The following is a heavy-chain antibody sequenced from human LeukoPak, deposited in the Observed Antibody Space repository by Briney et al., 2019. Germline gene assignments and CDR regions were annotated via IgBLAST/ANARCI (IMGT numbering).Heavy chain of an antibody. Sequence: TGGSLRLSCAASGFTFDDYAMHWVRQAPGKGLEWVSGISWNSGSIGYADSVKGRFTISRDNAKNSLYLQMNSLRAEDTALYYCAKDIRTYYDFWSGYSIDYWGQGTLVTVSS. D-gene: IGHD3-3*01. CDR2: ISWNSGSI. J-gene: IGHJ4*02. CDR3: AKDIRTYYDFWSGYSIDY. V-gene: IGHV3-9*01. CDR1: GFTFDDYA.